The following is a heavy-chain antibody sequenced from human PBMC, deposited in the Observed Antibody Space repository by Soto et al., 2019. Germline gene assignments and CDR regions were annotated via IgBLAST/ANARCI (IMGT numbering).Heavy chain of an antibody. J-gene: IGHJ6*02. D-gene: IGHD6-6*01. V-gene: IGHV1-69*13. CDR3: ATGGIAARAYYYYYGMDV. Sequence: SVKVSCKASGGTFSSYAISWVRQAPGQGLEWMGGIIPIFGTANYAQKFQGRVTITADESTSTAYMELSSLRSEDTAVYYCATGGIAARAYYYYYGMDVWGQGTTVTVS. CDR2: IIPIFGTA. CDR1: GGTFSSYA.